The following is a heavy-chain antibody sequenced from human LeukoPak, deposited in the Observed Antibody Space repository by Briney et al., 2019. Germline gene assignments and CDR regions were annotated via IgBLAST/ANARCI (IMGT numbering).Heavy chain of an antibody. V-gene: IGHV3-23*01. CDR1: GFTFSSYW. J-gene: IGHJ4*02. Sequence: GGSLRLSCAASGFTFSSYWMTWVRQAPGKGLEWISLISGSGGSPYYADSVLGRFTISRDNSKNTLYLQMNNLRAEDTAVYYCAKSPGPMPASTIYYFDYWGQGALVTVSS. D-gene: IGHD5-24*01. CDR2: ISGSGGSP. CDR3: AKSPGPMPASTIYYFDY.